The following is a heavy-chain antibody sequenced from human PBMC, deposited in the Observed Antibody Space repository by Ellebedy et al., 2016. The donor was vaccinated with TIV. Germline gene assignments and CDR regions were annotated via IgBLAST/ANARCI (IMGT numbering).Heavy chain of an antibody. D-gene: IGHD1-14*01. CDR1: GFTFRDSA. V-gene: IGHV3-23*01. J-gene: IGHJ4*02. CDR3: TKVPCGNSASGNFYFDY. CDR2: LRIVADTT. Sequence: GESLKISCAASGFTFRDSAMGWLRQAPGKGLEWVSALRIVADTTYYADSVRGRFTISRDNSKNTLCLQLNSLRVDDTAVYFCTKVPCGNSASGNFYFDYWGPGSLVTVSS.